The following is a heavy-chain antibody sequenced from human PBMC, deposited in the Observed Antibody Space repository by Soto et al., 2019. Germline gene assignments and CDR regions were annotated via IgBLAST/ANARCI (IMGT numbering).Heavy chain of an antibody. CDR3: AREQKSGSYSQSGGMDV. J-gene: IGHJ6*02. CDR1: GYSFTSYW. Sequence: GESLKISCKGSGYSFTSYWIGRVRQMPGKGLEWMGIIYPGDSDTRYSPSFQGQVTISADKSISTAYLQWSSLKASDTAMYYCAREQKSGSYSQSGGMDVWGQGTTVTVSS. V-gene: IGHV5-51*01. D-gene: IGHD1-26*01. CDR2: IYPGDSDT.